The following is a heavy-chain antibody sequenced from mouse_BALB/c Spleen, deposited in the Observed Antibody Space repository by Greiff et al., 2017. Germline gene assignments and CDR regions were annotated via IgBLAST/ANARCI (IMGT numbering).Heavy chain of an antibody. CDR2: ISSGGST. D-gene: IGHD1-1*01. J-gene: IGHJ4*01. V-gene: IGHV5-6-5*01. CDR1: GFTFSSYA. Sequence: VQLKESGGGLVKPGGSLKLSCAASGFTFSSYAMSWVRQTPEKRLEWVASISSGGSTYYPDSVKGRFTISRDNARNILYLQMSSLRSEDTAMYYCARGRITTYAMDYWGQGTSVTVSS. CDR3: ARGRITTYAMDY.